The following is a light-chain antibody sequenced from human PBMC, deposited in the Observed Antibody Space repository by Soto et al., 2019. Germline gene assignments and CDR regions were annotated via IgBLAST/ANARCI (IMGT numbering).Light chain of an antibody. J-gene: IGLJ2*01. CDR2: EVT. CDR1: SNDVGAYNY. V-gene: IGLV2-14*01. Sequence: QSVLTQPASMSGSPGQSITISCAGTSNDVGAYNYVSWYQHHPGQAPTLMIYEVTNRPSGVSPRFSGSKSGNTASLTISGLQAEDEADYYCYSYTTTNTWRFGGGTKVTVL. CDR3: YSYTTTNTWR.